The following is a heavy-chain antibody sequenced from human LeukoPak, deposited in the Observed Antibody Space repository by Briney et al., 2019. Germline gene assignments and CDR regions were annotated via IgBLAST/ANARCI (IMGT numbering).Heavy chain of an antibody. V-gene: IGHV3-9*03. CDR3: AKGGFSYYYDSSGPLEAYFDY. CDR1: GFTFDDYA. J-gene: IGHJ4*02. Sequence: GRSLRLSCAASGFTFDDYAMHWVRQAPGKGLEWVSGISWNSGSIGYADSVKGRFTISRDNAKNSLYLQMNSLRAEDMALYYCAKGGFSYYYDSSGPLEAYFDYWGQGTLVTVSS. D-gene: IGHD3-22*01. CDR2: ISWNSGSI.